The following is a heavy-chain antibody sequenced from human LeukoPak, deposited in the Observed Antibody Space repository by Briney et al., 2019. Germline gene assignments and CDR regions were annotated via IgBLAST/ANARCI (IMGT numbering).Heavy chain of an antibody. D-gene: IGHD3-22*01. CDR1: GFRFRWYW. V-gene: IGHV3-74*01. CDR2: LSTDGSGI. Sequence: GGSLRLSCAASGFRFRWYWMHWVRHAPGKGLVWVSRLSTDGSGIRYADSVKGRFTISRDNAKDTLYLQMHSLRPEDTAVYYCVRGYYYDTSGPYFDYWGQGTLVTVSS. J-gene: IGHJ4*02. CDR3: VRGYYYDTSGPYFDY.